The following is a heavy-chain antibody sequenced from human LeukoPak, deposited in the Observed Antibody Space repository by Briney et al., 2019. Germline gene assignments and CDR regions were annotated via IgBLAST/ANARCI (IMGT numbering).Heavy chain of an antibody. V-gene: IGHV3-23*01. CDR3: AKDGGLWVSAHWGDS. CDR1: GFTFSSYA. D-gene: IGHD7-27*01. Sequence: GGSLRLSCAASGFTFSSYAMSWIRQAPGKGLEWVSAISGSGGSTYYADSVKGRFTVSRDNSKNTLFLQMNSLRAEDTAVYYCAKDGGLWVSAHWGDSWGRGTLVTVSS. J-gene: IGHJ4*02. CDR2: ISGSGGST.